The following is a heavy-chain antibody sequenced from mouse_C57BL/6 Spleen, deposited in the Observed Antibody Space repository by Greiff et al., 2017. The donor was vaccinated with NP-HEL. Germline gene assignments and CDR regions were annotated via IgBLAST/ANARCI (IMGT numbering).Heavy chain of an antibody. Sequence: VQLQESGPGLVAPSQCLSITCTVSGFSLTSYGVSWVRQPPGKGLEWLGVIWGDGSTNYHAALISRLSISKYNTKSQVFLKLNRMQTDDTATYYCAKEGYSSRDYFDYWGKGTTLTVSS. CDR3: AKEGYSSRDYFDY. CDR2: IWGDGST. D-gene: IGHD2-12*01. J-gene: IGHJ2*01. CDR1: GFSLTSYG. V-gene: IGHV2-3*01.